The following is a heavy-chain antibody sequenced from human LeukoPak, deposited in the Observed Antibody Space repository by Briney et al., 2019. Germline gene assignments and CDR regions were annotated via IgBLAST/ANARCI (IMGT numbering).Heavy chain of an antibody. J-gene: IGHJ4*02. Sequence: SETLSLTCSVSGVSISAYYWSWIRQPAGKGLEWIGRIYPGESIYASENTNYNPSLKSRVTISVDTSKNQFSLKLSSVTAADTAVYYCARGPDSSGYFPFWGQGTLVTVSS. D-gene: IGHD3-22*01. V-gene: IGHV4-4*07. CDR3: ARGPDSSGYFPF. CDR1: GVSISAYY. CDR2: IYPGESIYASENT.